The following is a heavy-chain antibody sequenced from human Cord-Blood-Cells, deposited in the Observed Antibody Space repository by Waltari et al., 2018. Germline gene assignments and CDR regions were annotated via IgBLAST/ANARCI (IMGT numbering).Heavy chain of an antibody. CDR1: GGSFSGYF. Sequence: QVQLQQWGAGLLKPSETLSLTGAVSGGSFSGYFWSGLRPPPGRGLGWIGEINHSGSTNYNPSLKSRVTISVDTSKNQFSLKLSSVTAADTAVYYCARGVAAAIRGDYYYYYMDVWGKGTTVTVSS. CDR3: ARGVAAAIRGDYYYYYMDV. D-gene: IGHD2-2*02. CDR2: INHSGST. J-gene: IGHJ6*03. V-gene: IGHV4-34*01.